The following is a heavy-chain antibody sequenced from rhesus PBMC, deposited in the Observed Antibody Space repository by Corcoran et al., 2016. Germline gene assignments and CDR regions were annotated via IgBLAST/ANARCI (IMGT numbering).Heavy chain of an antibody. Sequence: QVQLQESGPGLLKPSETLSLTCAVSGGSIRNDNHYWCWTRQPPGKGLEWIGYISYSGKTRYNSSLERRVSISRDTSKNQFSLKLNSVTAADTAVYYCARDRGNYYSGSYYYVWGRGILVTVSS. D-gene: IGHD3-16*01. CDR3: ARDRGNYYSGSYYYV. V-gene: IGHV4-122*02. CDR1: GGSIRNDNHY. CDR2: ISYSGKT. J-gene: IGHJ5-2*02.